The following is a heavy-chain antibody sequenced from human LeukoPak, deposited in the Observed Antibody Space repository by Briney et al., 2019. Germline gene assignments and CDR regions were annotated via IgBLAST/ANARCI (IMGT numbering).Heavy chain of an antibody. V-gene: IGHV1-69*01. J-gene: IGHJ4*02. CDR3: AREGYCSSTSCYPDY. CDR1: GGTFSSYA. Sequence: GSSVKVSCKASGGTFSSYAISWVRQAPGQGPEWMGGIIPIFGTANYAQKFQGRVTITADESTSTAYMELSSLRSVDTAVYYCAREGYCSSTSCYPDYWGQGTLVTVSS. D-gene: IGHD2-2*01. CDR2: IIPIFGTA.